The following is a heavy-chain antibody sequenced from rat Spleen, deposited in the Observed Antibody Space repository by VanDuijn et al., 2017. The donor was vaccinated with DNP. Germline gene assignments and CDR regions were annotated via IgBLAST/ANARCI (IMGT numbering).Heavy chain of an antibody. V-gene: IGHV5-25*01. CDR2: ISPSGGRS. CDR1: GFTFSNYD. Sequence: EVQLVESGGDLVQPGRSLKLSCAASGFTFSNYDMAWVRQAPTKGLEWVAAISPSGGRSYYRDSVKGRFTVSRDNKKSSLYLQMDSLRSEDTATYYCARPNYGGYEGWFAYWGQGTLVTVSS. J-gene: IGHJ3*01. D-gene: IGHD1-11*01. CDR3: ARPNYGGYEGWFAY.